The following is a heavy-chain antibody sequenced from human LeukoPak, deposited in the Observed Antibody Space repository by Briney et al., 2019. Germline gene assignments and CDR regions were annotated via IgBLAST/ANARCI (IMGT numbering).Heavy chain of an antibody. CDR1: GFTFSSYA. Sequence: PGGSLRLSCAASGFTFSSYAMHWVRQAPGKGLEWVAVISYDGSNKYYADSVKGRFTISRDNSKNTLYLQMNSLRAEDTAVYYCAKGDTGGYDSPDYFDYWGQGTLVTVSS. D-gene: IGHD5-12*01. J-gene: IGHJ4*02. V-gene: IGHV3-30*04. CDR2: ISYDGSNK. CDR3: AKGDTGGYDSPDYFDY.